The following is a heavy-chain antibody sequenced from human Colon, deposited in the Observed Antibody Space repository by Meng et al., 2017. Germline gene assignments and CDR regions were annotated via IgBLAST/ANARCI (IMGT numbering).Heavy chain of an antibody. J-gene: IGHJ5*02. V-gene: IGHV4-34*01. CDR3: ARGRYSGYLP. Sequence: QVPLQQWGAGLLQRSEPLSLTCAVYGGCFSGYYWSWIRQPPGKGLEWIGEINHSGSTNYNPSLKSRVTISVDTSKNQFSLKLSSVTAADTAVYYCARGRYSGYLPWGQGTLVTVSS. D-gene: IGHD5-12*01. CDR2: INHSGST. CDR1: GGCFSGYY.